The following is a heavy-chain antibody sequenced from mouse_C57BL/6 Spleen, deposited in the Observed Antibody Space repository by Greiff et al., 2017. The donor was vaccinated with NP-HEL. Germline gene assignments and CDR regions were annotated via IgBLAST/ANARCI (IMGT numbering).Heavy chain of an antibody. CDR2: INPSSGYT. Sequence: VQLQESGAELAKPGASVKLSCKASGYTFTSSWMHWVKQRPGQGLEWIGYINPSSGYTNYNHKFKAKATLTADHSSSTAYMQLSSLTYEDSAVYYCAYDEDAMDYWGQGTSVTVSS. V-gene: IGHV1-7*01. CDR3: AYDEDAMDY. D-gene: IGHD2-14*01. J-gene: IGHJ4*01. CDR1: GYTFTSSW.